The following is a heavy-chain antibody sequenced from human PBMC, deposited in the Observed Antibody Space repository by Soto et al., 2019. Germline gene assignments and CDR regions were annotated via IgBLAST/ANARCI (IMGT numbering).Heavy chain of an antibody. V-gene: IGHV3-23*01. CDR3: AKDASSGITPFDS. Sequence: EVQLLESGGGLVQPGGSLRLSCAASGFTFSSYAMSWVRQAPGKGLEWVSVVSGSGGRTYDADSVKGRFTISRDNSKTTLYLQMNSLRAEDTAVYYCAKDASSGITPFDSWGRGTEVSVSS. D-gene: IGHD3-10*01. J-gene: IGHJ2*01. CDR1: GFTFSSYA. CDR2: VSGSGGRT.